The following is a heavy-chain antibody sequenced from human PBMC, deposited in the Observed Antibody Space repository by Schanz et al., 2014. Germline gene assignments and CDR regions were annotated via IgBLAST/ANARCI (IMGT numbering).Heavy chain of an antibody. Sequence: QVQLQESGPGLVKPSETLSLTCTVSGGPISRYYWSWIRQPPGKGLEWIGHRDSSGSTKYNPSLKTRVTISIDTSKNQISLRLRSVTEADTAVYYGARDGIGADYWGQGTLVTVSA. CDR1: GGPISRYY. V-gene: IGHV4-59*01. J-gene: IGHJ4*02. D-gene: IGHD2-21*01. CDR2: RDSSGST. CDR3: ARDGIGADY.